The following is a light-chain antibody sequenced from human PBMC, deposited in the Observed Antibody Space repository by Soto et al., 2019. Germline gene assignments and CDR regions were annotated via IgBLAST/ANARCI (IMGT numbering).Light chain of an antibody. Sequence: EILMTQSPSSLSASVGDRVTITCQASQDISNYLNWYQQKPGKAPKLLIYDASNLETGVPSRCIGSGSGTDFTFTIISLQPEDIATDYCQQYDNLPPYTFGQGTKLEIK. J-gene: IGKJ2*01. CDR2: DAS. CDR3: QQYDNLPPYT. CDR1: QDISNY. V-gene: IGKV1-33*01.